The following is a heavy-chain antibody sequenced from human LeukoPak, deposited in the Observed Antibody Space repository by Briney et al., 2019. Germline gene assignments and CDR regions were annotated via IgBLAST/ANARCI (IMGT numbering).Heavy chain of an antibody. V-gene: IGHV3-48*03. J-gene: IGHJ4*02. CDR3: ARTPMYCSGGSCYSD. Sequence: GGSLRLSCAASGFTFSSYEMNWVRQAPGKGLEWVSYISSSGSTIYYADSVKGRFTISRDNAKNSLYLQMNSLRAEDTAVYYCARTPMYCSGGSCYSDWGQGTLVTVSS. CDR2: ISSSGSTI. D-gene: IGHD2-15*01. CDR1: GFTFSSYE.